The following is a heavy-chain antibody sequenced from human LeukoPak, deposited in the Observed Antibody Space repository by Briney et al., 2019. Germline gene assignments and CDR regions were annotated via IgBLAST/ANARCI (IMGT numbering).Heavy chain of an antibody. CDR2: ITPNSGGT. J-gene: IGHJ4*02. D-gene: IGHD2-21*02. CDR3: ARGGSTDSIHSCGGNCYFLDY. V-gene: IGHV1-2*02. Sequence: ASVKVSCKASGYTFTGNHMHWVRQAPGQGLEWMGCITPNSGGTNYAQKFQGRVIMTRDTSISTAYMELSRLGSDDTAVYYCARGGSTDSIHSCGGNCYFLDYWGQGTLVTVSS. CDR1: GYTFTGNH.